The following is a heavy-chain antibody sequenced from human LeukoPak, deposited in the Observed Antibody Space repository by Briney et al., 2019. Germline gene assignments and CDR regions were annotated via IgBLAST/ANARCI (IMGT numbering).Heavy chain of an antibody. CDR1: GFTFSKYW. D-gene: IGHD6-19*01. CDR2: INTDGTVT. CDR3: AKPPTVAGYYYYYMDV. J-gene: IGHJ6*03. V-gene: IGHV3-74*01. Sequence: PGGSLRLSCAASGFTFSKYWMLWVRQAPGKGLESVSRINTDGTVTTYADSVKGRFTISRDNSKNTLYLQMNSLRAEDTAVYYCAKPPTVAGYYYYYMDVWGKGTTVTVSS.